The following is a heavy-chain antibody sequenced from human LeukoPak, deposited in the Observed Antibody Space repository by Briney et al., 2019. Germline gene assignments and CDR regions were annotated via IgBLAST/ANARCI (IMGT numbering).Heavy chain of an antibody. Sequence: SETLSLTCTVSGGSISSYYWSWIRQPPGKGLEGIGYIYYSGSTNYNPSLKSRVTISVDTSKNQFSLKLSSVTAADTAVYYCAGSRIYCSSTSCYRYFDYWGQGTLVTVSS. CDR1: GGSISSYY. D-gene: IGHD2-2*02. CDR2: IYYSGST. V-gene: IGHV4-59*01. J-gene: IGHJ4*02. CDR3: AGSRIYCSSTSCYRYFDY.